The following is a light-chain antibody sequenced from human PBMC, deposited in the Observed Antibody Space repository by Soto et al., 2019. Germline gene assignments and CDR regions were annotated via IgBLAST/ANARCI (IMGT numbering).Light chain of an antibody. V-gene: IGLV2-14*01. CDR3: SSFITITTWV. Sequence: QSALTQPASVSGSPGQSITISCTGTTSDVGAYNYVSWYQQHPSRAPKLLIYEVSYRPSGVSNRFSGSKSGNTAYLTISGLQAEDEADYYCSSFITITTWVFGGGTKLTVL. CDR2: EVS. CDR1: TSDVGAYNY. J-gene: IGLJ3*02.